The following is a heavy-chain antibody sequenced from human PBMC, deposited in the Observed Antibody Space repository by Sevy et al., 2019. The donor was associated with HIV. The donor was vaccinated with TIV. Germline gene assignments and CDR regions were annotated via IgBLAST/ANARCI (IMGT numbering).Heavy chain of an antibody. CDR3: ARDEYDSSGTYWYFDL. Sequence: SETLSLTCTVSGGSISSGGYYWSWIRQHPGKGLEWIGYIYYSGSTYYNPSLKRRVTISVDTSKNQFSLKLSSVTAADTAVYYCARDEYDSSGTYWYFDLWGRGTLVTVSS. V-gene: IGHV4-31*03. CDR2: IYYSGST. J-gene: IGHJ2*01. CDR1: GGSISSGGYY. D-gene: IGHD3-22*01.